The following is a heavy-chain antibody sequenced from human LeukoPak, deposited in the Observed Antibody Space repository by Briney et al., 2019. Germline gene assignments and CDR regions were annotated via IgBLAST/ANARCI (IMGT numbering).Heavy chain of an antibody. CDR1: GGSISSSSYY. J-gene: IGHJ4*02. Sequence: PSETLSLTCTVSGGSISSSSYYWGWIRQPPGKGLEWIGSIYYSGSTYYNPSLKSRVTISVDTSKNQFSLKLSSVTAADTAVYYCARDPNYDILTGYYFDYWGQGTLVTVSS. V-gene: IGHV4-39*07. CDR2: IYYSGST. CDR3: ARDPNYDILTGYYFDY. D-gene: IGHD3-9*01.